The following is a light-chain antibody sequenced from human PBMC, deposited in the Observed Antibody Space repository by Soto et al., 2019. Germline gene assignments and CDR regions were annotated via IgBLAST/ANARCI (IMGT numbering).Light chain of an antibody. V-gene: IGLV2-14*01. Sequence: QSALTQPASVSGSPGQSITISCTGTSGDIGSYNRVSWYQQHPGKAPKLIIYEVTDRPSGVSNRFSGSKSGNTASMTSSGLQDEDEAEYYCSPYTNNNPRACVFGYGTKHTVL. CDR3: SPYTNNNPRACV. J-gene: IGLJ1*01. CDR2: EVT. CDR1: SGDIGSYNR.